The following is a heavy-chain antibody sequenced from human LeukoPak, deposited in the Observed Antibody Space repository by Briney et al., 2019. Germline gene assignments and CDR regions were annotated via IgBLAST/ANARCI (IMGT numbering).Heavy chain of an antibody. Sequence: HAGGSLRLSCAASGFTFSSYAMSWVRQAPGKGLEWVSAISGSGGSTYYADSVKGRFTISRDNSKNTLYLQMNSLRAEDTAVYYCAKSGSWTSSGWWGGVNYFDYWGQGTLVTVSS. CDR3: AKSGSWTSSGWWGGVNYFDY. CDR1: GFTFSSYA. J-gene: IGHJ4*02. V-gene: IGHV3-23*01. CDR2: ISGSGGST. D-gene: IGHD6-19*01.